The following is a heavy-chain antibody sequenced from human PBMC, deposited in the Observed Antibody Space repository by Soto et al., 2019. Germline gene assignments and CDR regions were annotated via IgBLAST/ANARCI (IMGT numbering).Heavy chain of an antibody. J-gene: IGHJ6*02. CDR2: INGDATST. CDR1: GFTLNNYW. D-gene: IGHD6-13*01. CDR3: ARGDIAAETFFYYYGMDL. Sequence: QLVESGGGLVQPGGSLRLSCAASGFTLNNYWMHWVRQAPGMGLVWVSRINGDATSTSYADSVKGRCTISRDNARNTLYLQMNSLRAEDTALYYCARGDIAAETFFYYYGMDLWGQGTTVTVS. V-gene: IGHV3-74*01.